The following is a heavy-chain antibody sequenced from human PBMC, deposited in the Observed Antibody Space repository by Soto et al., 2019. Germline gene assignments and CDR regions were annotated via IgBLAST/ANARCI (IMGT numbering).Heavy chain of an antibody. CDR3: ARLVFHYDFWSGYYGYFDY. D-gene: IGHD3-3*01. J-gene: IGHJ4*02. CDR2: ISAYNGST. CDR1: GYTFTSYG. V-gene: IGHV1-18*01. Sequence: ASVKVSCKASGYTFTSYGISWVRQAPGQGLEWMGWISAYNGSTNYAQKLQGRVTMTTDTSTSTAYMELRSLRSDDTAVYYCARLVFHYDFWSGYYGYFDYWGQGTLVTVSS.